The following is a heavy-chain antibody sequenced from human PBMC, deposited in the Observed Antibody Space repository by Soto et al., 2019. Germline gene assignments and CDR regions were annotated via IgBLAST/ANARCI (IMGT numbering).Heavy chain of an antibody. CDR1: GFTFSSYA. V-gene: IGHV3-23*01. CDR3: AKHSGWYYWFDP. J-gene: IGHJ5*02. Sequence: GGSLRLSCAASGFTFSSYAMSWVRQAPGKGLEWVSAISGSGGSTYYADSVKGRFTISRDNSKNTLYLEMNSLRAEDTAVYYCAKHSGWYYWFDPWGQGTLVTVSS. CDR2: ISGSGGST. D-gene: IGHD6-19*01.